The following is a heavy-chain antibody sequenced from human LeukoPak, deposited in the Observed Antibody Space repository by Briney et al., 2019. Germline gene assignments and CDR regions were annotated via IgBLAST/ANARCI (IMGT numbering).Heavy chain of an antibody. J-gene: IGHJ4*02. CDR2: IHTTGST. V-gene: IGHV4-61*09. Sequence: PSETLSLTCTVSGGSISSGDYYWNWIRQSAGKGLEWIGHIHTTGSTNCNPSLKSRVTTSLDTSKNQFSLKLNSVTAADTAVYYCARCTSTSCYNFDYWGQGSLVTVSS. D-gene: IGHD2-2*02. CDR1: GGSISSGDYY. CDR3: ARCTSTSCYNFDY.